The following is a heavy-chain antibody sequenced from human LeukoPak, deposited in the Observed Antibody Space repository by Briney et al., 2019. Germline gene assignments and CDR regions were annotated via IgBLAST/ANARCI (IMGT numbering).Heavy chain of an antibody. Sequence: GGSLRLSCAASGFTFSSYGMSWVRQAPGKGLEWVSVISCSGGSTYYADSVKGRFTISRDNSKNTLYLQMNSLRAEDTAVYFCANDFWAHGGSNDYWGQGTVVSVSS. V-gene: IGHV3-23*01. D-gene: IGHD3-16*01. CDR1: GFTFSSYG. CDR2: ISCSGGST. J-gene: IGHJ4*02. CDR3: ANDFWAHGGSNDY.